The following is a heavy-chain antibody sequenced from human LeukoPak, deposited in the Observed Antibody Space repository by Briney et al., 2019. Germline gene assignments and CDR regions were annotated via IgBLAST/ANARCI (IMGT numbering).Heavy chain of an antibody. V-gene: IGHV1-2*02. CDR2: INPNSGGT. J-gene: IGHJ4*02. D-gene: IGHD1-7*01. CDR1: GYTFTGYY. CDR3: ARVRRTGTSPYYFDY. Sequence: GASVKVSCKASGYTFTGYYMHWVRQAPGQGLEWMGWINPNSGGTNYAQKFQGRVTMTRDTSISTAYMELGRLRSDDTAVHYCARVRRTGTSPYYFDYWGQGTLVTVSS.